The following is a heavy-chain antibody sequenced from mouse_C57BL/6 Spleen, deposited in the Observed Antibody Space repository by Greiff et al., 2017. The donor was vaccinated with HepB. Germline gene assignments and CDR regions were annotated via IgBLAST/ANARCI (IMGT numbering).Heavy chain of an antibody. CDR3: ARERASSNGYYEFAY. CDR1: GFNIKDYY. CDR2: IDPEGGET. J-gene: IGHJ3*01. Sequence: EVQLQQSGAELVKPGASVKLSCTASGFNIKDYYMHWVKQRTEQGLEWIGRIDPEGGETKYAPKFQGKATITADTSSNTAYLQLSSLTSEDTAVYYCARERASSNGYYEFAYWGQGTLVTVSA. V-gene: IGHV14-2*01. D-gene: IGHD2-3*01.